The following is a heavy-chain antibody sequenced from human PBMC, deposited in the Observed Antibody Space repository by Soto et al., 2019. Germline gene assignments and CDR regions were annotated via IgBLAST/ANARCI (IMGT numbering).Heavy chain of an antibody. J-gene: IGHJ6*03. Sequence: ASVKVSCKASGYTFTSYGISWVRQAPGQGLEWMGWISAYNGNTNYAQKLQGRVTMTTDTSTSTACMELRSLRSDDTAVYYCARFGSVISRYYYYYYMDVWGKGTTVTVSS. CDR3: ARFGSVISRYYYYYYMDV. D-gene: IGHD2-8*02. CDR2: ISAYNGNT. V-gene: IGHV1-18*01. CDR1: GYTFTSYG.